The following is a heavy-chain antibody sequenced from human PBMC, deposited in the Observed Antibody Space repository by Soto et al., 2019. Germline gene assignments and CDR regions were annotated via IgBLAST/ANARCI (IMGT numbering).Heavy chain of an antibody. D-gene: IGHD2-2*01. CDR3: MRDSTD. J-gene: IGHJ4*02. Sequence: GGSLRLSCAASGFTFSTYAMRWVRQAPGKGLEWVSAISGSGGSTFYADSVRGRFTISRDNSRDTLFLQMNSLRAEDTAMYHCMRDSTDWGQGTLVTVSS. V-gene: IGHV3-23*01. CDR2: ISGSGGST. CDR1: GFTFSTYA.